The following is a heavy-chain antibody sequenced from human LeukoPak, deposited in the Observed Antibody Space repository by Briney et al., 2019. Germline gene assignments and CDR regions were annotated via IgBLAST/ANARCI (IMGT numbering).Heavy chain of an antibody. CDR1: GDSISDYY. CDR3: ARLKCISTTCPSRYVMDV. D-gene: IGHD2-2*01. V-gene: IGHV4-59*01. Sequence: SETLSLTCTVSGDSISDYYWTWIRQPPGKGLEWIGYIYYSGSTNYNPSLKSRVTISVDTSKDQFSLNLTSVTAADTAVYYCARLKCISTTCPSRYVMDVWGQGTTVTVSS. J-gene: IGHJ6*02. CDR2: IYYSGST.